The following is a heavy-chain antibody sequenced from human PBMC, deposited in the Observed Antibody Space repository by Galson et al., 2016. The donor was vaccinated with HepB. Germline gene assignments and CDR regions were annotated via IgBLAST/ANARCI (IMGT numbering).Heavy chain of an antibody. V-gene: IGHV3-7*03. Sequence: SLRLSCAASGFTFTSFWMSWVRQAPGKGLEWVANIKQDGSDKYYLDSVEGRFFISRDNAKNSVYLQMNSLRVDDTAAYYCAREVLIGGQGTLVSVSS. CDR2: IKQDGSDK. CDR1: GFTFTSFW. J-gene: IGHJ4*02. CDR3: AREVLI. D-gene: IGHD3-16*01.